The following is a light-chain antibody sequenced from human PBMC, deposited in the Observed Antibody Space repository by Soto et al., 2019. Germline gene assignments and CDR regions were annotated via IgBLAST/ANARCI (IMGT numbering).Light chain of an antibody. Sequence: NFMLTQPHSVSESPGKTVTISCTRSSGSIASNYVQWYQQRPGSAPTTVIYEDNQRPSGVPDRFSGSIDSSSNSASLTISGLKTEDEADYYCQSYGSSNPGLFGTGTKVTVL. CDR3: QSYGSSNPGL. CDR2: EDN. J-gene: IGLJ1*01. CDR1: SGSIASNY. V-gene: IGLV6-57*04.